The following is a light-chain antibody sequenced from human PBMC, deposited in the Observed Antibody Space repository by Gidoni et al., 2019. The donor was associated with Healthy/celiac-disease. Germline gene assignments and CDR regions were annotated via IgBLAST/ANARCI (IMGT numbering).Light chain of an antibody. J-gene: IGKJ2*01. V-gene: IGKV1D-8*01. Sequence: VTWMTQSPSLLSASTGDRVTISCRMSQSISSYLAWYQQKPGKAPELLIYAASTLQSGVPSRFSGSGSGTDFTLTISCLQSEDFATYYCQQYYSFPYTFGQGTKLEIK. CDR2: AAS. CDR1: QSISSY. CDR3: QQYYSFPYT.